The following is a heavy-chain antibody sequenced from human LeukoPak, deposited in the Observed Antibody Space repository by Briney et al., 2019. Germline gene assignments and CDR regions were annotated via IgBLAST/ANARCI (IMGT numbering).Heavy chain of an antibody. Sequence: SETLSLTCTVSGGSMSSNYWSWIRQPPGKGLEWIGYIYYSGSTNYNPSLKSRVTISVDTSKNQFSLKLSSVTAADTAVYYCARDCSSTSCYHAFDIWGQGTMVTVSS. CDR1: GGSMSSNY. V-gene: IGHV4-59*01. D-gene: IGHD2-2*01. CDR2: IYYSGST. CDR3: ARDCSSTSCYHAFDI. J-gene: IGHJ3*02.